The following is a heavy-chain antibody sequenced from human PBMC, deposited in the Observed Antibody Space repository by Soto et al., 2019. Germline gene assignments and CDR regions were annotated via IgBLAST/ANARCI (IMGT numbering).Heavy chain of an antibody. CDR3: ASNTGIAVAAIHYYYYGMDV. Sequence: EVQLLESGGGLVQPGGSLRLSCAASGFTFSSYAMSWVRQAPGKGLEWVSAISGSGGSTYYADSVKGRFTISRDNSKNTLYLQMNSLRAEDTAVYYCASNTGIAVAAIHYYYYGMDVWGQGTTVTVSS. J-gene: IGHJ6*02. D-gene: IGHD6-19*01. CDR2: ISGSGGST. CDR1: GFTFSSYA. V-gene: IGHV3-23*01.